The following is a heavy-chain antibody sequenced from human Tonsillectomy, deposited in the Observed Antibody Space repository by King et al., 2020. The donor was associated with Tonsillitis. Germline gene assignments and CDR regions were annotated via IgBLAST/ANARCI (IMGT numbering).Heavy chain of an antibody. V-gene: IGHV3-15*01. CDR2: IKSKTAGGTT. J-gene: IGHJ4*02. D-gene: IGHD2-8*01. Sequence: EVQLVESGGGLVKPGGSFRLSCAASGFTFSDAWMSWVRQAPGKGLEWVGHIKSKTAGGTTDYVAPVKDRITISRDDSKNTLNLQMNSLKSEDTGVYYCAKFKGGAMVFEYWGQGTLVTVSS. CDR1: GFTFSDAW. CDR3: AKFKGGAMVFEY.